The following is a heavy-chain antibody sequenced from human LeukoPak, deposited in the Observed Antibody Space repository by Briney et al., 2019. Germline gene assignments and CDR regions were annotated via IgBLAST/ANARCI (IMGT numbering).Heavy chain of an antibody. V-gene: IGHV3-7*01. CDR1: GFTFNSYW. D-gene: IGHD6-19*01. CDR2: IKQDGSEK. CDR3: ARRGTIAVPVFWFDP. J-gene: IGHJ5*02. Sequence: GGSLRLSCVGSGFTFNSYWMSWVRQAPGKGLEWVANIKQDGSEKYYLDSLEGRSTISRDNAKNSVYLQINWLRAEDSAVYYCARRGTIAVPVFWFDPWGQGSLVIVSS.